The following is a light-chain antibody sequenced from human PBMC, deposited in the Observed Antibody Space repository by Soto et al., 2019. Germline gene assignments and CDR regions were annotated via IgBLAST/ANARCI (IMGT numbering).Light chain of an antibody. CDR3: QQSYSTPQT. CDR2: AAS. Sequence: DLQMTQSPSSLSASVGDRVTITCRASQSINSYLNWYQQKPGKAPKLLIYAASSLQSGVPSRFSGSGSGTDFTLTISSLQPEDFATYSCQQSYSTPQTFGQGTKLEIK. V-gene: IGKV1-39*01. J-gene: IGKJ2*01. CDR1: QSINSY.